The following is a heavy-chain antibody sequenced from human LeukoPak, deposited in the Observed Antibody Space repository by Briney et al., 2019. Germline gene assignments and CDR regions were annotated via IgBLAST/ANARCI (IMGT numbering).Heavy chain of an antibody. D-gene: IGHD6-13*01. J-gene: IGHJ4*02. Sequence: GGSLRLSCAASGFTFSSYSMNWVRQAPGKGLEWVSSVSSSSSYIYYADSVKGRFTISRDNAKHSLYLQMNSLRAEDTAVYYCARVSGYSSSWVFDYWGQGTLVTVSS. CDR3: ARVSGYSSSWVFDY. CDR2: VSSSSSYI. V-gene: IGHV3-21*01. CDR1: GFTFSSYS.